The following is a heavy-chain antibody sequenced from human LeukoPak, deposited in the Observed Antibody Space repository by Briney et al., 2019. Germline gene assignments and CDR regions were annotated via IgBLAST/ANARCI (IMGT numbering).Heavy chain of an antibody. CDR2: IYRSGST. CDR1: GYSISSGYY. J-gene: IGHJ5*02. D-gene: IGHD6-13*01. Sequence: SETLSLTCTVSGYSISSGYYWGWIRQPPGKGLQWIGSIYRSGSTYYNPSLKSRVTISVDTSKNQFSLKLTSVTAADTAVYYCARGGDSSSVGWFDPWGQGTLVTVSS. CDR3: ARGGDSSSVGWFDP. V-gene: IGHV4-38-2*02.